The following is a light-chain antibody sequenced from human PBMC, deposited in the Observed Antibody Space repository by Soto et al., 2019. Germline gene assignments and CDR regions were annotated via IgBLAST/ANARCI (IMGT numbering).Light chain of an antibody. J-gene: IGKJ1*01. CDR3: YQYNNWPPIT. V-gene: IGKV3-15*01. Sequence: EIVMTQSPATLSVCPGERDRLXCRASQSLSSHIDWCQQTAGKAPRHLITCASTRATAILARLSGSGSGREFTLIISSLQSEDFAVYHCYQYNNWPPITFGQGTKVDIK. CDR1: QSLSSH. CDR2: CAS.